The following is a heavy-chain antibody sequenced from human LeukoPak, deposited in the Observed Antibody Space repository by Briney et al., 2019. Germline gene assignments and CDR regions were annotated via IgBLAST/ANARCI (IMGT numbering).Heavy chain of an antibody. D-gene: IGHD2-15*01. Sequence: GESLKISCKGSGCSFASYWIGWVRQMPGKGLEWMGIIYPGDSDTRYSPSLQGQVTISVDKSTRTAYLQWSSLKASDTAMYYCARRDCSGGSCFYFDYWGRGTLVTVSS. CDR3: ARRDCSGGSCFYFDY. CDR2: IYPGDSDT. V-gene: IGHV5-51*01. J-gene: IGHJ4*02. CDR1: GCSFASYW.